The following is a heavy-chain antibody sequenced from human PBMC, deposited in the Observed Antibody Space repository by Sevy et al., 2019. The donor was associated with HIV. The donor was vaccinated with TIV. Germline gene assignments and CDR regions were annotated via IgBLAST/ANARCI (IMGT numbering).Heavy chain of an antibody. D-gene: IGHD1-26*01. J-gene: IGHJ6*02. V-gene: IGHV3-43*01. CDR2: ISWDGGST. Sequence: GGSLRLSCAASGFTFDDYTMHWVRQAPGKGLEWVSLISWDGGSTYYADSVKGRITISRDNSKNSLYLQMNSLRTEDTALYYCAKDMGELPYYYYYGMDVWGQGTTVTVSS. CDR3: AKDMGELPYYYYYGMDV. CDR1: GFTFDDYT.